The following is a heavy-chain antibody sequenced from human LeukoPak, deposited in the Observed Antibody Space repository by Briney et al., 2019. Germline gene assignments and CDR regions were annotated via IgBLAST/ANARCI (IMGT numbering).Heavy chain of an antibody. CDR2: IHFSGST. Sequence: SETLSLTCTVSGGSISSYYWSWIRQPPGKGLEWIGDIHFSGSTNYNPSLKSRVTISVDTSKNQFSLKLSSVTAADTAVYYCARGDKSRYYYGSGSYYNTPYAFDYWGQGTLVTVSS. CDR1: GGSISSYY. J-gene: IGHJ4*02. CDR3: ARGDKSRYYYGSGSYYNTPYAFDY. D-gene: IGHD3-10*01. V-gene: IGHV4-59*12.